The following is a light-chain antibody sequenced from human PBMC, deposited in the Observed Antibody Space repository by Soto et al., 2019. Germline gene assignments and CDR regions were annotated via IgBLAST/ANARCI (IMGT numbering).Light chain of an antibody. CDR3: QQGNSFPLT. Sequence: DIQMTQSPSSVSASVGDRVTITCRASQDISSWLAWFQQKPGKAPKLLIYAASSLQIGVPSRFSGSGSGTDFTLTNRSLQPEDYATSYCQQGNSFPLTFGVGTTVEIK. CDR2: AAS. CDR1: QDISSW. V-gene: IGKV1-12*01. J-gene: IGKJ4*01.